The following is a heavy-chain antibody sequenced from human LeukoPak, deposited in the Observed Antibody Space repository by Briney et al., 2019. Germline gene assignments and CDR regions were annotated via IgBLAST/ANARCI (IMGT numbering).Heavy chain of an antibody. J-gene: IGHJ6*02. Sequence: PGGSLRLSCAASGFTSYTYGMHWVRQAPGKGLEWVAATSYDGSDKYYADSVKGRFTISRDNSNNTLYLQMNSLRGEDTAVYHCTKGPYYRSGYMDIWGQGTTVTVSS. CDR3: TKGPYYRSGYMDI. D-gene: IGHD3-10*01. V-gene: IGHV3-30*18. CDR2: TSYDGSDK. CDR1: GFTSYTYG.